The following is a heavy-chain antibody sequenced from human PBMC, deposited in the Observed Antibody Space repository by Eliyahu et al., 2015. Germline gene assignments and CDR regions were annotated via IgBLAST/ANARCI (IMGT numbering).Heavy chain of an antibody. J-gene: IGHJ5*02. CDR3: AREREWVPEGGNWFDP. V-gene: IGHV4-59*01. D-gene: IGHD3-3*01. Sequence: QVQLQESGPGLVKPSETLXLTCXVXGGSXXSYYWNWXRQSRGKGLEWIGHINYSGSTIYNPSLKSRVTISVDTSKNQISLKLSSVTAADTAVYYCAREREWVPEGGNWFDPWGQGKLVTVSS. CDR1: GGSXXSYY. CDR2: INYSGST.